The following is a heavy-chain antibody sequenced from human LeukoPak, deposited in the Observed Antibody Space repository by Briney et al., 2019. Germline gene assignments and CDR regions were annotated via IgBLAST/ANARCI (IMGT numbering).Heavy chain of an antibody. Sequence: ASVTVSCKASGYTFTSYGISWVRQAPGQGLEWMGWISAYNGNTNYAQKLQGRVTMTTDTSTSTAYMELRSLRSDDTAVYYCARVPGGYYYDSSGYYIFDYWGQGTLVTVSS. CDR2: ISAYNGNT. CDR1: GYTFTSYG. CDR3: ARVPGGYYYDSSGYYIFDY. V-gene: IGHV1-18*01. J-gene: IGHJ4*02. D-gene: IGHD3-22*01.